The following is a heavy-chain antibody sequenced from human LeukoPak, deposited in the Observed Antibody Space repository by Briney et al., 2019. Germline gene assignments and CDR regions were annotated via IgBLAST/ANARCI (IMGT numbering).Heavy chain of an antibody. J-gene: IGHJ5*02. Sequence: SETLSHTCAVYGGSFSGYYWSWIRQPPGKGLEWIGEINHSGSTNYNPSLKSRVTISVDRSKNQFSLILSSVTAADTAVYYCAREVWTSANWFDPWGQGTLVTVSS. V-gene: IGHV4-34*01. D-gene: IGHD3/OR15-3a*01. CDR3: AREVWTSANWFDP. CDR2: INHSGST. CDR1: GGSFSGYY.